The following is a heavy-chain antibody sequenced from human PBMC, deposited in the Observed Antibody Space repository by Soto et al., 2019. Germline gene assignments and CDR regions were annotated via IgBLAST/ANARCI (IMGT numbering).Heavy chain of an antibody. V-gene: IGHV1-2*04. D-gene: IGHD3-22*01. CDR2: INPNSGGT. Sequence: AAVKVSCKASGYTFTGYYMHWVRQAPGQGLEWMGWINPNSGGTNYAQKFQGWVTMTRDTSISTAYMELSRLRSDDTAVYYCARGPGKLDVYDSGGYYYGGNYYGMDVWGQGTTVTVSS. J-gene: IGHJ6*02. CDR3: ARGPGKLDVYDSGGYYYGGNYYGMDV. CDR1: GYTFTGYY.